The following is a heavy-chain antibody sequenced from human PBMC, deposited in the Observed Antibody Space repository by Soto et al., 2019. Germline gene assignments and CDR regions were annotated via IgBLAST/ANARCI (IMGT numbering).Heavy chain of an antibody. CDR3: ARSGTATGPTGYYYGMDV. CDR1: GFTFSSYA. Sequence: PGGSLRLSCAASGFTFSSYAMHWVRQAPGKGLEWVAVISYDGSNKYYADSVKGRFTISRDNSKNTLYLQMNSLRAEDTAVYYCARSGTATGPTGYYYGMDVWGQGTTVTVSS. CDR2: ISYDGSNK. J-gene: IGHJ6*02. V-gene: IGHV3-30-3*01. D-gene: IGHD1-1*01.